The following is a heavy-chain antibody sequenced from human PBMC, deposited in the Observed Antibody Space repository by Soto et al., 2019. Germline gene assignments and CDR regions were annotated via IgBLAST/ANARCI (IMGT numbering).Heavy chain of an antibody. J-gene: IGHJ6*02. CDR2: INPNSGGT. V-gene: IGHV1-2*04. Sequence: ASVKVSCKASGNTLTSYYMHWVRQAPGQGLEWMGWINPNSGGTNYAQKFQGWVTMTRDTSISTAYMELSRLRSDDTAVYYCARGSGSYFGPYYYYGMDVWGQGTTVTVSS. CDR3: ARGSGSYFGPYYYYGMDV. CDR1: GNTLTSYY. D-gene: IGHD3-10*01.